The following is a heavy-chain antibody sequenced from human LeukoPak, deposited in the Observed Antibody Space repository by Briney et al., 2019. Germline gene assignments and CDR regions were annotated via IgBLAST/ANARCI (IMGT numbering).Heavy chain of an antibody. J-gene: IGHJ2*01. CDR2: IYYSGST. V-gene: IGHV4-39*07. CDR1: GGSFSSSSYY. Sequence: PSETLSLTCTVSGGSFSSSSYYWGWIRQPPGKELEWVGSIYYSGSTYYNPSLKSRVTISVDTSKNQFSLKLSSVTAADTAVYYCARGEAAAAADWYFDLWGRGTLVTVSS. CDR3: ARGEAAAAADWYFDL. D-gene: IGHD6-13*01.